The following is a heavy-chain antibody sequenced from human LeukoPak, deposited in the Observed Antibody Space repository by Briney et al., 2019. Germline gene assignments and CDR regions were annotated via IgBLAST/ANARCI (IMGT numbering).Heavy chain of an antibody. CDR3: AKGRDYDFWSGYSIDY. CDR2: ISGGGGSR. V-gene: IGHV3-23*01. Sequence: SGGSLRLSCAASGFTFSSYAMSWVRQAPGKGLEWVSAISGGGGSRYYADSVKGRFTISRDNSKNTLYLQMNSLRVEVAAVYYCAKGRDYDFWSGYSIDYWGQGTLVTVSS. J-gene: IGHJ4*02. D-gene: IGHD3-3*01. CDR1: GFTFSSYA.